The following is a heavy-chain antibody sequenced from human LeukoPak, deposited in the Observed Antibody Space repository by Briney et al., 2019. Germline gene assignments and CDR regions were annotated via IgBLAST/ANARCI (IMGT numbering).Heavy chain of an antibody. J-gene: IGHJ4*02. CDR3: TMLGDY. Sequence: GGSLRLSCAASGFTFSGSGMHWVRQASGKGLEWVGRIRSKANSYATAYAASVKGRFTISRDDSENTAYLQMNSLKTEDTAVYYCTMLGDYWGQGTLVTVSS. D-gene: IGHD3-16*01. CDR1: GFTFSGSG. CDR2: IRSKANSYAT. V-gene: IGHV3-73*01.